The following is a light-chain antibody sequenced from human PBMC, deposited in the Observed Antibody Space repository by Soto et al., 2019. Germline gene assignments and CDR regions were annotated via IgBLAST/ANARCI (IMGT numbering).Light chain of an antibody. CDR1: SSDVASYNL. J-gene: IGLJ1*01. V-gene: IGLV2-23*02. CDR2: EVS. Sequence: QSVLTQPASVSGSPGQSITISCTGTSSDVASYNLVSWYQQHPGKAPKVMIYEVSKRPSGVPNRFSGSKSGITASLTISGLQAEDEADYYCCSYAGSSTYVFGTGTKVTVL. CDR3: CSYAGSSTYV.